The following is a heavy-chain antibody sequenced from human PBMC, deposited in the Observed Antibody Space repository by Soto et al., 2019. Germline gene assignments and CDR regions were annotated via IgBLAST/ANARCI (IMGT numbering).Heavy chain of an antibody. V-gene: IGHV4-59*08. D-gene: IGHD5-12*01. CDR2: IYYSGST. CDR1: GGSISSYY. CDR3: ARHSSGYDYYYYYYGMDV. J-gene: IGHJ6*02. Sequence: SETLSLTCTVSGGSISSYYWSWIRQPPGKGLEWIGYIYYSGSTNYNPSLKSRVTISVDTSKNQFSLKLSSVTATDTAVYYCARHSSGYDYYYYYYGMDVWGQGTTVT.